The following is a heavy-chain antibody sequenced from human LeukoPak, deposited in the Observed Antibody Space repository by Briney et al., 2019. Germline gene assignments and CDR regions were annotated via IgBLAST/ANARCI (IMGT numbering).Heavy chain of an antibody. V-gene: IGHV1-69*05. CDR2: IIPIFGTA. D-gene: IGHD6-6*01. J-gene: IGHJ6*03. CDR3: AREDRVAARQYYYYMDV. CDR1: GGTFSSYA. Sequence: GASEKVSCKASGGTFSSYAISWVRQAPGQGLEWMGGIIPIFGTANYAQKFQGRVTITTDESTSTAYMELSSLRSEDTAVYYCAREDRVAARQYYYYMDVWGKGTTVTVSS.